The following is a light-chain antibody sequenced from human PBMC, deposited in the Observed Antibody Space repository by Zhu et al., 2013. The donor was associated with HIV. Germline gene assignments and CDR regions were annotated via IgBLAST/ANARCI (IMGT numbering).Light chain of an antibody. CDR1: QDIRNE. Sequence: DIQMTQSPSSLSASVGDRVTMSCRASQDIRNELGWFQHKPGKAPKRLIYAASTLQSGVPSRFSGSGSGTEFTLTISSLQPEDFAPYYCLQHHGYPPFTFGQGTKPGDQT. CDR3: LQHHGYPPFT. J-gene: IGKJ2*01. V-gene: IGKV1-17*01. CDR2: AAS.